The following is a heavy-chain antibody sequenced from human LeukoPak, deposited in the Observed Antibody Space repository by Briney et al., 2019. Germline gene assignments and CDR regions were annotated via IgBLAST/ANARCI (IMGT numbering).Heavy chain of an antibody. Sequence: GGSLRLSCAASGFTFSNAWMNWVRQAPGKGLEWVGRIKSKTDGGTTDYAAPVKGRFTISRDDSKNTLYLQMNSLKTEDTAVYYCSTTYYYDSSEVYWGQGTLVTVSS. V-gene: IGHV3-15*07. J-gene: IGHJ4*02. CDR1: GFTFSNAW. CDR2: IKSKTDGGTT. D-gene: IGHD3-22*01. CDR3: STTYYYDSSEVY.